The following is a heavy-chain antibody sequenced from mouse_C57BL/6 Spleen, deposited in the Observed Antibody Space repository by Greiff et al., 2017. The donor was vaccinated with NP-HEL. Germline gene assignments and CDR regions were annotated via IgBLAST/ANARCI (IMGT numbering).Heavy chain of an antibody. J-gene: IGHJ1*03. CDR1: GYAFSSYW. Sequence: QVQLKESGAELVKPGASVKISCKASGYAFSSYWMNWVKQRPGKGLEWIGQIYPGDGDTNYNGKFKGKATLTADKSSSTAYMQLSSLTSEDSAVDFCARRLNLYWYFDVWGTGTTVTVSS. CDR3: ARRLNLYWYFDV. V-gene: IGHV1-80*01. CDR2: IYPGDGDT.